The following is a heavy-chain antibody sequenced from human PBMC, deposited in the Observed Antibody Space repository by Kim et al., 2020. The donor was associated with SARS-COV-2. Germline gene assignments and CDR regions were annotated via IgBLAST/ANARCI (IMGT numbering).Heavy chain of an antibody. CDR2: IYPGDSGT. D-gene: IGHD4-17*01. J-gene: IGHJ3*01. CDR1: GYTFTTSW. V-gene: IGHV5-51*01. Sequence: GESLKISCKGSGYTFTTSWIAWVRQMPGKGLEYMGIIYPGDSGTRYNQSFEGQVTISDDKSISTVFLHWGSLKASDTAMYYCARSYGDQAFDVWGQGTMITVLQ. CDR3: ARSYGDQAFDV.